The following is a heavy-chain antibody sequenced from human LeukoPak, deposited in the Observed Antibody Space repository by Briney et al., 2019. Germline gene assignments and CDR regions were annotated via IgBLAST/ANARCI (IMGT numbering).Heavy chain of an antibody. J-gene: IGHJ4*02. CDR3: ARAGRDGYNLPILAY. V-gene: IGHV1-18*01. Sequence: PMASVKVSCKASGYTFTSYGISWVRQAPGQGLEWMGWISAYNGNTNYAQKLQGRVTMTTDTSTSTAYMELRSLRSDDTAVYYCARAGRDGYNLPILAYWGQGTLVTVSS. CDR1: GYTFTSYG. CDR2: ISAYNGNT. D-gene: IGHD5-24*01.